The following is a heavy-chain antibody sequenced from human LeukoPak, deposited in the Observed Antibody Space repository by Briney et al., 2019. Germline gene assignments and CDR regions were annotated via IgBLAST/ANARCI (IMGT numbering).Heavy chain of an antibody. V-gene: IGHV3-33*01. CDR2: IWYDGSNK. CDR3: ARDDDYVWGSYKHFFDY. J-gene: IGHJ4*02. Sequence: GGSLRLSCAASEFTFSSYGMHWVRQAPGKGLEWVAVIWYDGSNKYYADSVKGRFTISRDNSKNTLYLQMNSLRAEDTAVYYCARDDDYVWGSYKHFFDYWGQGTLVTVSS. CDR1: EFTFSSYG. D-gene: IGHD3-16*01.